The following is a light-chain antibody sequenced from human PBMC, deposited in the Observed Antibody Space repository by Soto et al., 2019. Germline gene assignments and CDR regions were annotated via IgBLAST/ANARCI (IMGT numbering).Light chain of an antibody. J-gene: IGKJ2*01. V-gene: IGKV1-6*02. CDR2: AIS. CDR1: HDIRKD. Sequence: AIQMTQSPSSLSAYVGDRVTITCRASHDIRKDLGWYQQKPGKAPKLLIYAISTLQRGVPSRFSGSGSGTDFTLTIGSLQPEDFATYFCLQDHTDPYTFGQGTKLEI. CDR3: LQDHTDPYT.